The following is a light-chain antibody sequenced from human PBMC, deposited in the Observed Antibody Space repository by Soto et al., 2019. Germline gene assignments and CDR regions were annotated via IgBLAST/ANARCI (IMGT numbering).Light chain of an antibody. Sequence: QSVLTQPRSVSGSPGQSVTISSTGTSSDVGGYNYVSWYQQHPGKAPKLMIYDVSKRPSGVPDRFSGSNSGNTASLTISGLQAEDEADYYCCSYAGSYTFGVFGTGTKLTVL. CDR3: CSYAGSYTFGV. V-gene: IGLV2-11*01. J-gene: IGLJ1*01. CDR1: SSDVGGYNY. CDR2: DVS.